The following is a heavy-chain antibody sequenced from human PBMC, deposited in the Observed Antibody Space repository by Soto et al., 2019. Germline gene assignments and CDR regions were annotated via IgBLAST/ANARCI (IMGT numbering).Heavy chain of an antibody. Sequence: SETLSLTCTVSGGSISSGDYYWSWIRQPPGKGLEWIGYIYYSGSTYYNPSLKSRVTISVDTSKNQFSLKLSSVTAADTSVYYCARYPYSSSSEVGNGMDVWGQGTTVTVSS. J-gene: IGHJ6*02. CDR3: ARYPYSSSSEVGNGMDV. D-gene: IGHD6-6*01. CDR1: GGSISSGDYY. V-gene: IGHV4-30-4*01. CDR2: IYYSGST.